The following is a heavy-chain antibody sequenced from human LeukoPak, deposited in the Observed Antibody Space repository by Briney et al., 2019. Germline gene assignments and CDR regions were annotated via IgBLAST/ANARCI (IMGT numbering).Heavy chain of an antibody. CDR2: IGGDGGSA. CDR1: GFTFDDYA. V-gene: IGHV3-43*02. D-gene: IGHD3-22*01. Sequence: GRSLTLSCAASGFTFDDYAMHWVRQAPGKGLVWVSLIGGDGGSAYYADSVRGRFTISGDNSKNSLYLQMNSLRTEDTALYYCAKERSDYYDSSGYEDYFDYWGQGTLVTVSS. CDR3: AKERSDYYDSSGYEDYFDY. J-gene: IGHJ4*02.